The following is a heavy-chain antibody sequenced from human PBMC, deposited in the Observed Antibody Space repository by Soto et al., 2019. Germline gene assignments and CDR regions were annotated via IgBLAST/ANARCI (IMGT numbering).Heavy chain of an antibody. CDR3: ASDRRGDEGDGFDI. J-gene: IGHJ3*02. CDR2: LYSGGST. Sequence: EVQLVETGGGLIQPGGSLRLSCAASGLTVSSNYMNWVRQAPGKGLEWVSVLYSGGSTHYAGSVTGRFIIARDISKNTMEQQMKDMRVEEKDVYYCASDRRGDEGDGFDIWGHGTMVTVSS. CDR1: GLTVSSNY. V-gene: IGHV3-53*02. D-gene: IGHD3-10*01.